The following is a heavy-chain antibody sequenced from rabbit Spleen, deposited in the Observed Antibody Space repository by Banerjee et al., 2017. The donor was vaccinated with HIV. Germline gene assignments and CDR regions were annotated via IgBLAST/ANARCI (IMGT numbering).Heavy chain of an antibody. CDR1: GFSLSSNE. CDR3: ARTGTSWSLNL. D-gene: IGHD8-1*01. CDR2: ISTFGSA. J-gene: IGHJ4*01. V-gene: IGHV1S29*01. Sequence: QQQLKETGGGLVQPGGSLTLSCKASGFSLSSNELNWVRQAPWKGLEYIGWISTFGSAYYANWVNGRFTISSDNAQNTVGLQLNSLTAADTATYFCARTGTSWSLNLWGPGTLVPVS.